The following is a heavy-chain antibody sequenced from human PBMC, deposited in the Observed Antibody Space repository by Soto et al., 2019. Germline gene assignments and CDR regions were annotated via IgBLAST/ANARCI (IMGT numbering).Heavy chain of an antibody. CDR2: ISAYNGNT. D-gene: IGHD2-21*01. Sequence: QVQLVQSGAEVKKPGASVKVSCKASGYTFASYAISWVRQAPGQGLEWMGWISAYNGNTNYAHKLQGRVTMTTGTXXXXXXXXXXXXXXXXXXXXXXAXDSPPPREWGLGTLVTVSS. CDR1: GYTFASYA. V-gene: IGHV1-18*01. CDR3: AXDSPPPRE. J-gene: IGHJ4*02.